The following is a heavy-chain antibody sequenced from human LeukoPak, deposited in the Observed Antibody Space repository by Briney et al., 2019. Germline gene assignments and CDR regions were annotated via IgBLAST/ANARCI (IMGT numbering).Heavy chain of an antibody. D-gene: IGHD2-2*01. CDR1: GYSFTSYR. V-gene: IGHV5-51*01. Sequence: GESLKISCKGSGYSFTSYRIAWVRQMPGRGLEWMGIIYPGDSDTRYSPSFQGHVTISADKSISTAYLQWSSLKASDTAMYYCARGGAVERYCSSTSCYWVDAFDIWGQGTMVTVSS. CDR3: ARGGAVERYCSSTSCYWVDAFDI. J-gene: IGHJ3*02. CDR2: IYPGDSDT.